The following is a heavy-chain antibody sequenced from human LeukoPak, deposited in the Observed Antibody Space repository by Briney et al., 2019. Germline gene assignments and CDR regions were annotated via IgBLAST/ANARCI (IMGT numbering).Heavy chain of an antibody. D-gene: IGHD2-21*02. V-gene: IGHV1-24*01. Sequence: ASVKVSCKVSGYNLTELSMHWVRQAPGKGLEWMGGFDPEDGETIYAQKFQGRVTMTEDTSTDTAYMELSSLRSEDTAVYYCVTPVVTGTRYAFDIWGQGTMVTVSS. CDR2: FDPEDGET. CDR3: VTPVVTGTRYAFDI. CDR1: GYNLTELS. J-gene: IGHJ3*02.